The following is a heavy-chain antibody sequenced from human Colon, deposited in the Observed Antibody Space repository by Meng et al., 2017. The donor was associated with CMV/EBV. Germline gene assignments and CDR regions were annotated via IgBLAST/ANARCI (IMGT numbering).Heavy chain of an antibody. D-gene: IGHD5-12*01. Sequence: VRWVEAGGILGQAVGSLSISCAASGLTVSSNYMSWVRQAPGKGLEWVSLIYSDGKTYYADSVKGRFTISRDNSKNTLYLQMNSLRDEDTAIYYCTNFGYSGYDEDYWGQGTLVTVSS. J-gene: IGHJ4*02. CDR2: IYSDGKT. V-gene: IGHV3-66*01. CDR3: TNFGYSGYDEDY. CDR1: GLTVSSNY.